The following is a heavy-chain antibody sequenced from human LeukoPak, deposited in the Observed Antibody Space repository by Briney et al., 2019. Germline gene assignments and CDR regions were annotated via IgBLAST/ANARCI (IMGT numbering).Heavy chain of an antibody. V-gene: IGHV3-48*04. CDR2: TSSSSSTI. J-gene: IGHJ6*02. Sequence: GGSLRLSCAASGFSFSSYAMSWVRQAPGKGLEWVSYTSSSSSTIYYADSVKSRFTISRDNAKNSLYLQMNSLRAEDTAVYYCARLRYYGMDVWGQGTTVTVSS. CDR1: GFSFSSYA. CDR3: ARLRYYGMDV.